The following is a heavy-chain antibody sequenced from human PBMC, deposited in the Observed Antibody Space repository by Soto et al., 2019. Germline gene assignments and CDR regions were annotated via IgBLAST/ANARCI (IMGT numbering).Heavy chain of an antibody. D-gene: IGHD3-22*01. Sequence: PSETLSLTCTVSGGSISSGDYYWSWIRQPPGKGLEWIGYIYYSGSTHYNPSLQNRVTISIDTSKNQFSLKVNSVTAADTAVYYCARARNYYDSSGYYYYFDYWGQGTLVTVSS. V-gene: IGHV4-61*08. J-gene: IGHJ4*02. CDR3: ARARNYYDSSGYYYYFDY. CDR1: GGSISSGDYY. CDR2: IYYSGST.